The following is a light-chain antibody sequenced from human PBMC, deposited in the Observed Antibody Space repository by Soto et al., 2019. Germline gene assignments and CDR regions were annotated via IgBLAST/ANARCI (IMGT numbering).Light chain of an antibody. Sequence: DIQMTQSPSTLSASVGDRVTITCRARQSISTWLGWYQQKPGKAPKLLIYDACSLESGVPSRFSGSGSETEFTLTISSPQPDDFATYNCQHYYMYTFGQGTKLEIK. CDR1: QSISTW. CDR3: QHYYMYT. V-gene: IGKV1-5*01. J-gene: IGKJ2*01. CDR2: DAC.